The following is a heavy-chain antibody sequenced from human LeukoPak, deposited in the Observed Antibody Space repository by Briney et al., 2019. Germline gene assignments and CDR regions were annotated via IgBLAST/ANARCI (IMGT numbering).Heavy chain of an antibody. J-gene: IGHJ3*02. CDR2: IYHSGST. Sequence: PSGTLSLNCAVSGGSISTSNWWRWVRLPPGKGLEWIGQIYHSGSTNYNPSLKSRVTISVDKSKNQFSLKLSSVTAADTAVYYCARELLTYYYDSSGTNDAFDTWGQGTMVTVSS. V-gene: IGHV4-4*02. CDR1: GGSISTSNW. D-gene: IGHD3-22*01. CDR3: ARELLTYYYDSSGTNDAFDT.